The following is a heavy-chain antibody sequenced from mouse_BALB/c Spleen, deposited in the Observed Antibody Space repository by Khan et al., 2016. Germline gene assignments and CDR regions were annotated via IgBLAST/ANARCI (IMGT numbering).Heavy chain of an antibody. CDR1: GYTFTDYE. V-gene: IGHV1-15*01. Sequence: QVQLQQPGAELVRPGASVTLSCKASGYTFTDYEMHWVKQTPVHGLQWIGAIDPATGGPAHNQKFKGKATLTEDKSSSTAYMELRSLTSEDSAVYYCTRRDVYSGSPDHFDDWGQGTTLIVSS. CDR3: TRRDVYSGSPDHFDD. CDR2: IDPATGGP. J-gene: IGHJ2*01. D-gene: IGHD1-1*01.